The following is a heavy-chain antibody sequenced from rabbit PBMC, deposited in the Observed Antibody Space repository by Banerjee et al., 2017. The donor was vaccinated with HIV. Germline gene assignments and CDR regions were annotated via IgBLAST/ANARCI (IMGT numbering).Heavy chain of an antibody. CDR3: ARDYAGAIGYSYRYFNL. V-gene: IGHV1S45*01. D-gene: IGHD4-2*01. Sequence: QLQLEESGGGLVKPGGTLTLTCKASGIDFSSDYYMCWVRQAPGKGLEWIASIYTGSGSTYYASWAKGRFTISKTSSTTVTLQMTSLTAADTATYFCARDYAGAIGYSYRYFNLWGQGTLAPS. CDR1: GIDFSSDYY. J-gene: IGHJ4*01. CDR2: IYTGSGST.